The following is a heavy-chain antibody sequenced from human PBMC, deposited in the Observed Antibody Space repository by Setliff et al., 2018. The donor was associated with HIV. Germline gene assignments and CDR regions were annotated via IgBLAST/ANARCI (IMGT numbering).Heavy chain of an antibody. J-gene: IGHJ4*02. CDR1: GYTFTSFD. V-gene: IGHV1-69*06. CDR2: IIPIFGST. D-gene: IGHD2-8*02. Sequence: SVKVSCKASGYTFTSFDINWVRQATGQGLEWMGGIIPIFGSTKYAQKFQGRVTITADKSTSTAYMELSSLRSEDTAVYYCARGALLAVFDFDHWGQGTMVTVSS. CDR3: ARGALLAVFDFDH.